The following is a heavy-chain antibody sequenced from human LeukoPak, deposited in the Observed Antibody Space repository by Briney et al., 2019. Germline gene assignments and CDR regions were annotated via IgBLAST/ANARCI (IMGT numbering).Heavy chain of an antibody. J-gene: IGHJ3*02. V-gene: IGHV3-7*03. D-gene: IGHD6-13*01. CDR2: IRQDGGER. CDR3: VRDVGYGDI. CDR1: EFIFSNYW. Sequence: GGSLRLSCAASEFIFSNYWMAWVRQAPGKGLEWVASIRQDGGERNYVDSVKGRFTISRDNAKKLLSLQMDGLRAEDMAVYYCVRDVGYGDIWGQGTMVTVSS.